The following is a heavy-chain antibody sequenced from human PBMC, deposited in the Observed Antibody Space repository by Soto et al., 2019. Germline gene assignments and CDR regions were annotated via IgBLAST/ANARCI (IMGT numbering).Heavy chain of an antibody. J-gene: IGHJ4*02. CDR1: GFTFVTYA. CDR2: ISSSGGST. D-gene: IGHD2-15*01. CDR3: AKAQGGSYFDY. Sequence: EVQLLESGGDLVQPGGSLGLSCAASGFTFVTYAMSWVRHIPGKGLEWVSGISSSGGSTYYADSVKGRFTISRDNSKNMLYLQMNNLRAEDTAVYYCAKAQGGSYFDYWGQGTLVTVSS. V-gene: IGHV3-23*01.